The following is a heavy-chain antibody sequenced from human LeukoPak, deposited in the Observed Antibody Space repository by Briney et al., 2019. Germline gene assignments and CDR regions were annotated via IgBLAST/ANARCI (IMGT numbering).Heavy chain of an antibody. V-gene: IGHV4-39*07. D-gene: IGHD1-1*01. CDR2: IYYSGST. Sequence: SETLSLTCTVSGGSISSSSYYWGWIRQPPGKGLEWIGSIYYSGSTYYNPSLKSRVTISVDTSKNQFSLKLSSVTAADTAVYYCARSFTDNFFFENWGQGTLVTVSS. CDR1: GGSISSSSYY. J-gene: IGHJ4*02. CDR3: ARSFTDNFFFEN.